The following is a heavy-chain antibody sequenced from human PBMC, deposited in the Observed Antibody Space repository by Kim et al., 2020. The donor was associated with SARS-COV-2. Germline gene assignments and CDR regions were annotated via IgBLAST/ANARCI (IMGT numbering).Heavy chain of an antibody. CDR3: ARGRSSGWYGGGYFDY. Sequence: SETLSLTCAVYGGSFSGYYWSWIRQPPGKGLEWIGEINHSGSTNYNPSLKSRVTISVDTSKNQFSLKLSSVTAADTAVYYCARGRSSGWYGGGYFDYWGQGTLVTVSS. CDR2: INHSGST. CDR1: GGSFSGYY. D-gene: IGHD6-19*01. V-gene: IGHV4-34*01. J-gene: IGHJ4*02.